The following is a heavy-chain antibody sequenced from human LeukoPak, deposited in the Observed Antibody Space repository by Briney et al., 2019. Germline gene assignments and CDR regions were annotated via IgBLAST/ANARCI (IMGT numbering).Heavy chain of an antibody. CDR2: IKQDGTEK. CDR1: GFTFSNYW. Sequence: GGSLRLSCAASGFTFSNYWMTWVRQAPGKGLEWVANIKQDGTEKYYVDSVKGRFTISRDNAENSLYLQMNSLRAEDTAVYYCAKDWTIRGVIISLDYWGQGTLVTVSS. V-gene: IGHV3-7*01. J-gene: IGHJ4*02. D-gene: IGHD3-10*01. CDR3: AKDWTIRGVIISLDY.